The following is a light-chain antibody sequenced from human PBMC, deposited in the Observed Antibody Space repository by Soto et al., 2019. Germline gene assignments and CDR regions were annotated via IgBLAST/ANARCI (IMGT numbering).Light chain of an antibody. CDR3: QQRSYWLWT. Sequence: EIVLTQSPATLSLPPGERATLSCRASRSVSSYLAWYQQKAGQAPRLLIYEASNRATGIPARFSGSGSGTDFTLTISSLTPEDFAVYYCQQRSYWLWTFGQGTKVEIK. J-gene: IGKJ1*01. CDR1: RSVSSY. V-gene: IGKV3-11*01. CDR2: EAS.